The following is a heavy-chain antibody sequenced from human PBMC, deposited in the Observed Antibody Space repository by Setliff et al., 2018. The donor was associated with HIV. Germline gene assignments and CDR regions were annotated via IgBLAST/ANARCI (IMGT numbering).Heavy chain of an antibody. Sequence: ASVKVSCKASGYTFTAYYIHWVRQAPGHGLQLMGRIEPSSGGTNYIQKFQGRITITRDTSIYTVYMELTGLTSDDTAVYYCARQDHSSVNSGSLYAFDVWGQGTMVTVSS. CDR3: ARQDHSSVNSGSLYAFDV. V-gene: IGHV1-2*06. D-gene: IGHD3-22*01. J-gene: IGHJ3*01. CDR2: IEPSSGGT. CDR1: GYTFTAYY.